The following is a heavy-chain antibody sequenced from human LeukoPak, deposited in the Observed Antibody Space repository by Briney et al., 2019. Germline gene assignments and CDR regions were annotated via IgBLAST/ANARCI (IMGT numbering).Heavy chain of an antibody. D-gene: IGHD3-3*01. CDR3: ARGNPYYDFWSGYNTYYYYGMDV. Sequence: ASVKVSCKVSGYTLTELSMHWVRQAPGKGLEWMGGFDPEDGETIYAQKFQGRVTMTEDTSPDTAYMELRSLRSDDTAVYYCARGNPYYDFWSGYNTYYYYGMDVWGQGTTVTVSS. CDR2: FDPEDGET. J-gene: IGHJ6*02. CDR1: GYTLTELS. V-gene: IGHV1-24*01.